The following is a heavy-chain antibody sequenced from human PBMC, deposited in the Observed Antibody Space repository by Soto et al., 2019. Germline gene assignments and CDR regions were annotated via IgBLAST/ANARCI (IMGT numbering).Heavy chain of an antibody. V-gene: IGHV1-69*13. CDR1: GGTFSSYA. Sequence: SVKVSCKASGGTFSSYAISWVRQAPGQGLEWMGGIIPIFGTANYAQKFQGRVTITADESTSTAYMELSSLRSEDTAVYYCARATPPVRIFGEVITVYYSGMDVWGQGSTVTVSS. CDR2: IIPIFGTA. J-gene: IGHJ6*02. D-gene: IGHD3-3*01. CDR3: ARATPPVRIFGEVITVYYSGMDV.